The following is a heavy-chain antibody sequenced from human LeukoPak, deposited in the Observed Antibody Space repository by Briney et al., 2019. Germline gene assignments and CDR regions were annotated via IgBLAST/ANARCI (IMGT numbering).Heavy chain of an antibody. CDR2: IKQDGSEK. V-gene: IGHV3-7*01. Sequence: GGSLRLSCEASGFTFSSYWMSWVRQAPGKGLEWVANIKQDGSEKYYVDSVKGRFTISRDNAKNSLYLQMNSLRAEDTAVYYCARKNGLDYWGQGTLVTVSS. CDR1: GFTFSSYW. CDR3: ARKNGLDY. J-gene: IGHJ4*02.